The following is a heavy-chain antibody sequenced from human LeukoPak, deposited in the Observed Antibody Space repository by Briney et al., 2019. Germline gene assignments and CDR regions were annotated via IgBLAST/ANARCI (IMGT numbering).Heavy chain of an antibody. D-gene: IGHD3-10*01. J-gene: IGHJ5*02. CDR3: ARDQGSRGRGVIWFDP. Sequence: SETLSLTCTVSGGSISSSGFYWGWIRQPPGTGLEWCGSIYYSGSTYYNLSLKSRVTISVDTSKNQFSLKLSSVTAADTAVYYCARDQGSRGRGVIWFDPWGQGTLVTVSS. CDR2: IYYSGST. CDR1: GGSISSSGFY. V-gene: IGHV4-39*07.